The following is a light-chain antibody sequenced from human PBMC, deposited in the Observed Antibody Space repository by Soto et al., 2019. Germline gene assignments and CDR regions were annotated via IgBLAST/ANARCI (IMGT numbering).Light chain of an antibody. J-gene: IGKJ2*01. Sequence: DIQMTQSPSTLSASVGDRVTITCRASQSISRWLAWYQQKLGEAPKLLIYDASSLESGVPSRFSGSGSGTXXXXXXXXXXXXXXXSYYCQQXNXXSPTFGQGTRL. V-gene: IGKV1-5*01. CDR3: QQXNXXSPT. CDR2: DAS. CDR1: QSISRW.